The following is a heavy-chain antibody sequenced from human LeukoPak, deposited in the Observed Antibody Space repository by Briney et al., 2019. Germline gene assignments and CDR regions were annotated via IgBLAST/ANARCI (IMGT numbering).Heavy chain of an antibody. D-gene: IGHD6-6*01. CDR1: GGTFNNYA. CDR3: ARDVGEYSSSSTYFDY. CDR2: IIPIFGIV. V-gene: IGHV1-69*04. J-gene: IGHJ4*02. Sequence: SVKVSCKASGGTFNNYAISWVRQAPGQGLEWMGRIIPIFGIVNYAQKFQGRLTITADKSTSTAYMELGSLRSEDTAVYYCARDVGEYSSSSTYFDYWGQGTLVTVSS.